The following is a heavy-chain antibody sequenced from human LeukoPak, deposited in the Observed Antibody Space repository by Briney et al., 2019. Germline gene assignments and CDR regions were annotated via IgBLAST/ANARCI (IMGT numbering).Heavy chain of an antibody. V-gene: IGHV1-3*03. CDR3: AREDYSDVSYFDS. CDR1: GYTITNYG. CDR2: INGGNGDT. J-gene: IGHJ4*02. Sequence: ASVKVSCKASGYTITNYGMHWVRQAPGQRLEWMGWINGGNGDTKYSQEFQGRVTITRDTSASTAYMELSSLRSEDMAVYYCAREDYSDVSYFDSWGQGTLVTVSS. D-gene: IGHD3-22*01.